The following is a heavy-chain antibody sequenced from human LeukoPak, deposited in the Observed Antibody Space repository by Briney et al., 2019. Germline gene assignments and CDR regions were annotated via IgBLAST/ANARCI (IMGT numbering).Heavy chain of an antibody. Sequence: PGGSLRLSCAASGFTFSIYAMSWVRQAPGKGLEWVSSTSSGGDYTYYAGSVKGRFTISRDNPKNTLYLQMNSLRAEDTATYYCAKDRPNYYESNGHYYRRDGDSWGQGTLVTVSS. CDR1: GFTFSIYA. CDR2: TSSGGDYT. CDR3: AKDRPNYYESNGHYYRRDGDS. D-gene: IGHD3-22*01. V-gene: IGHV3-23*01. J-gene: IGHJ5*01.